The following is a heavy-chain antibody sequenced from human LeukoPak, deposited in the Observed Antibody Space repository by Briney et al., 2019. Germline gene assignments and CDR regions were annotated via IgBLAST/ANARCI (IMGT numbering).Heavy chain of an antibody. J-gene: IGHJ5*02. CDR1: GGSISSYY. CDR2: IYYSGST. V-gene: IGHV4-39*01. CDR3: ARRLPLLWFGELSPWFDP. D-gene: IGHD3-10*01. Sequence: SETLSLTCTVSGGSISSYYWGWIRQPPGKGLEWIGSIYYSGSTYYNPSLKSRVTISVDTSKNQFSLKLSSVTAADTAVYYCARRLPLLWFGELSPWFDPWGQGTLVTVSS.